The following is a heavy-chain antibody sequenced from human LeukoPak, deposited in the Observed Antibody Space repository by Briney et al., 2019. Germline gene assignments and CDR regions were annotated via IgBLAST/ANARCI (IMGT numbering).Heavy chain of an antibody. J-gene: IGHJ3*02. D-gene: IGHD4-17*01. Sequence: SGGSLRLSCAASGFTFDDYAMRWVRRAPGKGLEWVSGISWNSGSIGYADSVKGRFTISRDNAKNSLYLQMNSLRAEDTALYYCAKDDYGDYGAFDIWGQGTMVTVSS. V-gene: IGHV3-9*01. CDR1: GFTFDDYA. CDR2: ISWNSGSI. CDR3: AKDDYGDYGAFDI.